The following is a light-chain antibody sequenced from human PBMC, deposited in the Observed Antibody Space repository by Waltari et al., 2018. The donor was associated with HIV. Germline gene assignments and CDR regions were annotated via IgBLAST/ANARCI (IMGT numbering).Light chain of an antibody. CDR3: QEYSGYFRT. V-gene: IGKV1-5*03. J-gene: IGKJ1*01. CDR1: QSISNW. CDR2: KAS. Sequence: DIQMTQSPSTLSASVGDRVPIPCRASQSISNWLAWYQQKPGKAPKLLIYKASSLESGVPSRFSGSGSGTEYTLTISSLQPDDFATYYCQEYSGYFRTFGQGTKVEIK.